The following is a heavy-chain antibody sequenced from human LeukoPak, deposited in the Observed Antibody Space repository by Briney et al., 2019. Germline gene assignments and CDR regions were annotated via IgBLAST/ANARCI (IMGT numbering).Heavy chain of an antibody. V-gene: IGHV4-34*01. CDR3: ARVGGAGGTVTFDP. CDR1: GGSFSGYY. CDR2: INHSGST. Sequence: SETLSLTCAVYGGSFSGYYWSWVRQPPGKGLEWIGEINHSGSTNYNPSLKSRVTISVDTSKNQFSLKLSSVTAADTAVYYCARVGGAGGTVTFDPWGQGTLVTVSS. D-gene: IGHD1-26*01. J-gene: IGHJ5*02.